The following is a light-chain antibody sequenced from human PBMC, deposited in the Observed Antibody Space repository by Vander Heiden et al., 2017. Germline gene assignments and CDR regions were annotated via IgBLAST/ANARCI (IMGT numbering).Light chain of an antibody. Sequence: DIVMTQSPDSLAVSLGERATIDCKSSRSILYNSNNKNYLAWYQQKPGQPPKLLIYWASTRESGVPDRFGGSGSGTDFTLTISSLQAEDVAVYYCQQYYSSPQTFGQGTKLEIK. V-gene: IGKV4-1*01. J-gene: IGKJ2*01. CDR3: QQYYSSPQT. CDR2: WAS. CDR1: RSILYNSNNKNY.